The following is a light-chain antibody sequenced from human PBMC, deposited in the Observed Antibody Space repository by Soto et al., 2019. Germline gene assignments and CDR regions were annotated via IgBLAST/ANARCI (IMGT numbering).Light chain of an antibody. Sequence: EIVLTQSPGTLSLSPGERATLSCRASQSFSSSYLAWYQQKPGQAPRLLIYGASRRATGIPDRFSGRESGTDFTLTITTLEPEDSAVYFCQQYASSPYTFGQGTKVEIK. CDR2: GAS. V-gene: IGKV3-20*01. CDR3: QQYASSPYT. CDR1: QSFSSSY. J-gene: IGKJ2*01.